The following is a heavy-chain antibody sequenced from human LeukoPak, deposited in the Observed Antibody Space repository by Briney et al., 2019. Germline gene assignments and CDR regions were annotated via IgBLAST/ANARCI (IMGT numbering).Heavy chain of an antibody. CDR3: VRDGDAYNFDF. CDR1: GFTLSLAW. J-gene: IGHJ4*02. Sequence: PGGSLRLSCATSGFTLSLAWMHWVRQAPGKGLEWVSRIKYDGSYTNYADSVKGRFTISRDNARNTLSLHMISLRAEGTAVYFCVRDGDAYNFDFWGQGVLVTVSS. V-gene: IGHV3-74*01. CDR2: IKYDGSYT. D-gene: IGHD5-24*01.